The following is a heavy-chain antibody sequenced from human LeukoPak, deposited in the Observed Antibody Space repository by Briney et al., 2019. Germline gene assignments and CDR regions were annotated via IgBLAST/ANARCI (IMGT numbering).Heavy chain of an antibody. CDR2: IKQDGSEK. J-gene: IGHJ6*04. CDR1: GFTFSRYW. Sequence: SGGSLRLSCAASGFTFSRYWMSWVRQAPGKGLEWVANIKQDGSEKYYVDSVKGRFTIPRDNAKNSLYLQMNSLRAEDTAVYYCARDHPPGIRYFDYSYGMDVWGKGTTVTVSS. CDR3: ARDHPPGIRYFDYSYGMDV. V-gene: IGHV3-7*03. D-gene: IGHD3-9*01.